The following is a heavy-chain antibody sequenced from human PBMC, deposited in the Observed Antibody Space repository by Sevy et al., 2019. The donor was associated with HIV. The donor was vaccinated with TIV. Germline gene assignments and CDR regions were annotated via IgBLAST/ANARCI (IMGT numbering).Heavy chain of an antibody. V-gene: IGHV3-23*01. Sequence: GGSLRLSCADSGVTFSTYAMSWVRQAPGKGLEWVSAISDSGGRTYYADSVEGRYTISRDNSRNTLYLQMTGLGAEDTALYYCARHYGSGTYYNLFTDWGQGILVTVSS. J-gene: IGHJ4*02. D-gene: IGHD3-10*01. CDR3: ARHYGSGTYYNLFTD. CDR2: ISDSGGRT. CDR1: GVTFSTYA.